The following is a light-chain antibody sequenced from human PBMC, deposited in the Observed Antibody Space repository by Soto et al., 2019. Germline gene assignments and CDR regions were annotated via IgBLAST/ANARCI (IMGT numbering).Light chain of an antibody. CDR1: RTVLSISNNKNF. CDR2: WAS. V-gene: IGKV4-1*01. Sequence: DIVVTQSPDALPVSLGQRATINCTSSRTVLSISNNKNFLGWCQQKPGQPAKLLIYWASTRGSGVPDRFSGSGSGTDLTLTIDGLQAADVAVYYCHEFYGWPYTFGQATKL. J-gene: IGKJ2*01. CDR3: HEFYGWPYT.